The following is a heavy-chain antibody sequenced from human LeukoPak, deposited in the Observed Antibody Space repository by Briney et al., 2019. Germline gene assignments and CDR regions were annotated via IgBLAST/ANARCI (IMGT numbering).Heavy chain of an antibody. CDR3: ARVAQGGSYFDY. D-gene: IGHD3-16*01. CDR2: FIPIFGTA. V-gene: IGHV1-69*06. J-gene: IGHJ4*02. Sequence: GRFIPIFGTAHSAQKFQGRVTITADKSTSTAYMELSSLRSEDTAVYYCARVAQGGSYFDYWGQGTLVTVSS.